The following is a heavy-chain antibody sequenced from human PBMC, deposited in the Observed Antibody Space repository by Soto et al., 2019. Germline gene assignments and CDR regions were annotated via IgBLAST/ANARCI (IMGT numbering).Heavy chain of an antibody. Sequence: PGESLKISCKGSGYSFTSYWIGWVRQMPGKGLEWMGIIYPGDSDTRYSPSFQGQVTISADKSISTAYLQWSSLKASDTAMYYCARAGPYGYYFDSSGNHPSWFDPWGQGTLVTVSS. J-gene: IGHJ5*02. D-gene: IGHD3-22*01. CDR1: GYSFTSYW. CDR3: ARAGPYGYYFDSSGNHPSWFDP. V-gene: IGHV5-51*01. CDR2: IYPGDSDT.